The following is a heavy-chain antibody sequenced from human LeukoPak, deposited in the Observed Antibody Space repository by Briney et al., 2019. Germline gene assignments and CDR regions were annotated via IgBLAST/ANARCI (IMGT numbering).Heavy chain of an antibody. CDR2: ISSSSSYI. CDR3: ARPSINDYGDFGY. V-gene: IGHV3-21*01. Sequence: PGGSLRLSCAASGFTFSSYSMNWVRQAPGKGLEWVSSISSSSSYIYYAGSVKGRFTISRDNAKNSLYLQMNSLRAEDTAVYYCARPSINDYGDFGYWGQGTLVTVSS. CDR1: GFTFSSYS. J-gene: IGHJ4*02. D-gene: IGHD4-17*01.